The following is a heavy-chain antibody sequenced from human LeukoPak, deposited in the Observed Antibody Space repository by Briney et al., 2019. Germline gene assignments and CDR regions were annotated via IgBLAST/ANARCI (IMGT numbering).Heavy chain of an antibody. Sequence: GGSLRLSCAASGFTFSSYAMHWVRQAPGKGLVWISRISSDGSTTDYADSVKGRFTISRDSAKKTLYLQMHSLRADDSAVYYCTRDRSPSEYTNYERAYYYGMDVWGQGTTVTVSS. CDR1: GFTFSSYA. V-gene: IGHV3-74*01. CDR3: TRDRSPSEYTNYERAYYYGMDV. CDR2: ISSDGSTT. J-gene: IGHJ6*02. D-gene: IGHD1-7*01.